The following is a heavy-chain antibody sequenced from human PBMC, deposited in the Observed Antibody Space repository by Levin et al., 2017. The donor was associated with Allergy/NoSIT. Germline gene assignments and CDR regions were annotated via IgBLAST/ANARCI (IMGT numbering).Heavy chain of an antibody. J-gene: IGHJ4*02. V-gene: IGHV3-48*01. CDR2: ISSSSSTI. CDR1: GFTFSSYS. CDR3: ARDLVVVPDS. D-gene: IGHD2-2*01. Sequence: GESLKISCAASGFTFSSYSMNWVRQAPGKGLEWVSYISSSSSTIYYADSVKGRFTISRDNAKNSLYLQMNSLRAEDTAVYYCARDLVVVPDSWGQGTLVTVSS.